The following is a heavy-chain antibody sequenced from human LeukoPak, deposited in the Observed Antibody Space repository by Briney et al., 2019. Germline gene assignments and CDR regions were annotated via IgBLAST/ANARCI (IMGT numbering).Heavy chain of an antibody. CDR2: ISWNSGSI. CDR3: ARDRYSYGSAAFDI. V-gene: IGHV3-9*01. Sequence: GGSLRLSCAASGFTFDDYAMHWVRQAPGKGLEWVSGISWNSGSIGYADSVKGRFTISRDNAKNSLYLQMNSLRAEDTAVYYCARDRYSYGSAAFDIWGQGTMVTVSS. J-gene: IGHJ3*02. CDR1: GFTFDDYA. D-gene: IGHD5-18*01.